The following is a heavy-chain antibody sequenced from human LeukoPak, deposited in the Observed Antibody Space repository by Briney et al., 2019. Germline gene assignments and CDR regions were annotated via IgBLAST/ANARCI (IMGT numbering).Heavy chain of an antibody. CDR1: GGSISSGGYY. Sequence: SETLSLTCTVSGGSISSGGYYWSWIRQHPGKGLEWIGYIYYSGSTYYNPSLKSRVTISVDTSKNQFSLKLSSVTAADTAVYYCARALAAGMGWFDPWGQGTLVTASS. V-gene: IGHV4-31*03. D-gene: IGHD6-13*01. J-gene: IGHJ5*02. CDR3: ARALAAGMGWFDP. CDR2: IYYSGST.